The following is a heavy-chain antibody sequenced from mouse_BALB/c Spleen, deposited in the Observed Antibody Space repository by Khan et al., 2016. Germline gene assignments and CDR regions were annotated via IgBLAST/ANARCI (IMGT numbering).Heavy chain of an antibody. CDR2: ILPGSGST. CDR1: GYTFSSYW. CDR3: ARTDRGGYFDY. V-gene: IGHV1-9*01. Sequence: QVQLQQSGAELMKPGASVKISCKATGYTFSSYWIEWVKQRPGHGLEWIGEILPGSGSTNYNEKFRGKATFTADTSSNTAYMQLSSLTSEDSAVHYCARTDRGGYFDYWGQGTTLTVSS. J-gene: IGHJ2*01.